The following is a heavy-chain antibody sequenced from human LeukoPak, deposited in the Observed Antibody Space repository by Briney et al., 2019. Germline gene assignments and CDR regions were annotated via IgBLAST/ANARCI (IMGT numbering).Heavy chain of an antibody. Sequence: GGSLRLSCAASGFTFSSYAMHWVRQAPGKGPEWVAVISYDGSNKYYADSVKGRFTISRDNSKNTLYLQMNSLRAEDTAVYYCARVVSSETGAYSSSWYGRYNYGMDVWGQGTTVTVSS. D-gene: IGHD6-13*01. V-gene: IGHV3-30*04. CDR2: ISYDGSNK. CDR3: ARVVSSETGAYSSSWYGRYNYGMDV. J-gene: IGHJ6*02. CDR1: GFTFSSYA.